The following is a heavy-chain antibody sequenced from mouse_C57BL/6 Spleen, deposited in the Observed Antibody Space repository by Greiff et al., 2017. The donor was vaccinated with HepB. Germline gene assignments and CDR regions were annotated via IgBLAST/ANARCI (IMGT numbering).Heavy chain of an antibody. D-gene: IGHD2-2*01. CDR2: IDPETGGT. CDR1: GYTFTDYE. J-gene: IGHJ3*01. CDR3: TRSDGYDGVFAY. V-gene: IGHV1-15*01. Sequence: VQLQQSGAELVRLGASVTLSCKASGYTFTDYEMHWVKQTPVHGLEWIGAIDPETGGTAYNQKFKGKAILTADKSSSTAYMELRSLTSEDSAVYYCTRSDGYDGVFAYWGQGTLVTVSA.